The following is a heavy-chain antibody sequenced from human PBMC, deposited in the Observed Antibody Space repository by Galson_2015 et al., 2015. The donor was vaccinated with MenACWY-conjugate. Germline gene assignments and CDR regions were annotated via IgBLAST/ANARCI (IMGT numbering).Heavy chain of an antibody. CDR3: AQYCSSTSCYAGKGA. V-gene: IGHV3-74*01. CDR1: GFTFSSYW. D-gene: IGHD2-2*01. J-gene: IGHJ5*02. CDR2: INSDGSST. Sequence: LRLSCAASGFTFSSYWMHSVRQAPGKGLVWVSRINSDGSSTSYADSVKGRFTISRDNAKNTLYLQMNSLRAEDTAVYYCAQYCSSTSCYAGKGAWGQGTLVTVSS.